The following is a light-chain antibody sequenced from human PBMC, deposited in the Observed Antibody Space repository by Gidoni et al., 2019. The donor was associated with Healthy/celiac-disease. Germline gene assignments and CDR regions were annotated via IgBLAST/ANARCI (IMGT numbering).Light chain of an antibody. CDR3: QQYDNLPLAYT. Sequence: DIQMTHSPSSLSASVGDRVTITCQASQDISNYLNWYQQNTGKAPKLLIDDASNLETGVPSRFSGSGSGTDFTFTISSLQPEDIATYYCQQYDNLPLAYTFXQXTKLEIK. J-gene: IGKJ2*01. CDR1: QDISNY. V-gene: IGKV1-33*01. CDR2: DAS.